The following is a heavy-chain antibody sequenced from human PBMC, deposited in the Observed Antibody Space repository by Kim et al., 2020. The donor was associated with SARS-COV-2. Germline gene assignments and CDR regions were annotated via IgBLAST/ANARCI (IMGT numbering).Heavy chain of an antibody. V-gene: IGHV3-30*18. CDR3: AKVRYILTTVVTAFDY. CDR2: ISYDGSNK. CDR1: GFTFSSYG. D-gene: IGHD4-17*01. J-gene: IGHJ4*02. Sequence: GGSLRLSCAASGFTFSSYGMHWVHQAPGKGLEWVAVISYDGSNKYYADSVKGRFTISRDNSKNTLYLQMNSLRAEDTAVYYCAKVRYILTTVVTAFDYWGQGTLVTVSS.